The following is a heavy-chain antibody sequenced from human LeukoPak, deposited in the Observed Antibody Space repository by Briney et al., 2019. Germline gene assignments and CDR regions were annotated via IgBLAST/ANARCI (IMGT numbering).Heavy chain of an antibody. J-gene: IGHJ4*02. CDR3: TRGGDLSTVAGALDY. CDR2: IRSNPYGGTT. Sequence: GGSLRLSCAASGFTVSSNYMSWVRQAPGKGLEWVGFIRSNPYGGTTEYAASVKGRFTISRDDSKSIAYLQMNSLKTEDTAVYYCTRGGDLSTVAGALDYWGQGTLVTVSS. D-gene: IGHD6-19*01. CDR1: GFTVSSNY. V-gene: IGHV3-49*04.